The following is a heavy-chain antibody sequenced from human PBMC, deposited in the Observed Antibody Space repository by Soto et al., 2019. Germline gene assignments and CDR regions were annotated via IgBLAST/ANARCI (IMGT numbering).Heavy chain of an antibody. CDR2: IMPVFPTP. CDR1: GGTFSTSA. D-gene: IGHD3-3*02. V-gene: IGHV1-69*12. CDR3: ARDKDRQQLGGNYYYILDV. J-gene: IGHJ6*02. Sequence: QVQLVQSGAEVKTPGSSVKVSCKASGGTFSTSAFSWVRQAPRQGLEWVGGIMPVFPTPDYAQKFQGRVTITADESTTTAYLELTSLRTDDTAVYYCARDKDRQQLGGNYYYILDVWGQGTAITVSS.